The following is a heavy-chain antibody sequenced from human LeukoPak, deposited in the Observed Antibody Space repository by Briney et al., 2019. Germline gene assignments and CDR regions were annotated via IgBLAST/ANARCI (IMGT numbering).Heavy chain of an antibody. D-gene: IGHD2/OR15-2a*01. J-gene: IGHJ4*02. CDR1: GFTFSTSY. Sequence: GSLRLSCAASGFTFSTSYMTWVRPAPGKGLEWVANIKEDGSAKYYVDSVKGRFTISRDNAKNSLYLQMNSLRADDTAVYYCVRGFRSDYWGQGTLVSVSS. CDR2: IKEDGSAK. V-gene: IGHV3-7*04. CDR3: VRGFRSDY.